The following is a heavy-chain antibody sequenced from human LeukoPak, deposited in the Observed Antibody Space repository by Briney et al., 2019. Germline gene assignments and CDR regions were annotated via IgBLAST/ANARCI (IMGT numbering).Heavy chain of an antibody. D-gene: IGHD4-17*01. CDR1: GFTFSSYA. CDR3: AKATPYYGDYRYFDY. Sequence: GGSLRLSCAASGFTFSSYAMSWVRQAPGEGLEWVSAISGSGGSTYYADSVKGRFTISRDNSKNTLYLQMNSLRAEDTAVYYCAKATPYYGDYRYFDYWGQGTLVTVSS. J-gene: IGHJ4*02. CDR2: ISGSGGST. V-gene: IGHV3-23*01.